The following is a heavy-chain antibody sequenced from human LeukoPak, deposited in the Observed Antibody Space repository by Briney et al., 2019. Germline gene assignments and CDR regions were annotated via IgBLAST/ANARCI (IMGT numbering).Heavy chain of an antibody. CDR1: GFTLGSYA. D-gene: IGHD3-22*01. CDR2: ISGSGGST. Sequence: GGSLRLSCAASGFTLGSYAMSWVRQAPGKGLEWVSGISGSGGSTYYADSVKGRFTISRDNSKNTLYLQMNSLRAEDTAVYYCARDRRATYYYDTSAYWGQGTLVTVSS. V-gene: IGHV3-23*01. CDR3: ARDRRATYYYDTSAY. J-gene: IGHJ4*02.